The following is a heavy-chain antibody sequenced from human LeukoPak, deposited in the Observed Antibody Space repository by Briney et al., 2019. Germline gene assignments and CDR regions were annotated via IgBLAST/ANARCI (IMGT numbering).Heavy chain of an antibody. V-gene: IGHV3-21*01. D-gene: IGHD3-16*01. J-gene: IGHJ4*02. CDR2: ISSSSSYI. CDR3: ARGSIMITFGGVPYYFDY. Sequence: GGSLRLSCAASGFTFSSYSMNWVRQAPGKGLEWVSSISSSSSYIYYADSVKGRFTSSRDNAKNSLYLQMNSLRAEDTAVYYCARGSIMITFGGVPYYFDYWGQGTLVTVSS. CDR1: GFTFSSYS.